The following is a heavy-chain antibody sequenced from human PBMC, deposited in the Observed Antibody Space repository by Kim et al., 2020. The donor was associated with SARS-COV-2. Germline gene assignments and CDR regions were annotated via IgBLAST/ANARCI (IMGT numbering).Heavy chain of an antibody. CDR2: SGNT. CDR3: ARDRISDY. Sequence: SGNTGYAQKFQGRVTMTRNTSISTAYMELSSLRSEDTAVYYCARDRISDYWGQGTLVTVSS. D-gene: IGHD2-21*01. V-gene: IGHV1-8*01. J-gene: IGHJ4*02.